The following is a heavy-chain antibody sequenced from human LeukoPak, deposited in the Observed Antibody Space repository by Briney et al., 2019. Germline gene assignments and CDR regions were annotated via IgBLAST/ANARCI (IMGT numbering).Heavy chain of an antibody. J-gene: IGHJ4*02. V-gene: IGHV4-34*01. Sequence: SETPSLTCAVYGGSFSGYYWSWIRQPPGKGLEWIGEINHSGSTNYNPSLKSRVTISVDTSKNQFSLKLSSVTAADTAVYYCARGYYDSSGYYPFDYWGQGTLVTASS. D-gene: IGHD3-22*01. CDR2: INHSGST. CDR3: ARGYYDSSGYYPFDY. CDR1: GGSFSGYY.